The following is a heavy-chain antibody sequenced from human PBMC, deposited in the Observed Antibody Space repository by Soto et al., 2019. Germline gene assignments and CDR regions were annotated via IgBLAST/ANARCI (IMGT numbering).Heavy chain of an antibody. V-gene: IGHV6-1*01. CDR3: ARERDVDTSLWIWGLFDY. J-gene: IGHJ4*02. Sequence: QSQTLSLTCAISGDSVSSNSAAWNWIRQSPSRGLEWLGRTYYRSKWYNDYAVSVKSRITINPDTSKNQFSLQLNSVTPEDTAVYYCARERDVDTSLWIWGLFDYWGQGTLVTVSS. CDR2: TYYRSKWYN. D-gene: IGHD5-18*01. CDR1: GDSVSSNSAA.